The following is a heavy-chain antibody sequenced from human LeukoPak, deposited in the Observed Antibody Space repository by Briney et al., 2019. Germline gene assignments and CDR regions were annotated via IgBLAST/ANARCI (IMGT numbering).Heavy chain of an antibody. CDR3: ARGPSWRYSTKYYFDY. Sequence: SETLSLTCAVYGGSFSGYYWSWIRQPPGKGLEWIGEINHSGSTNYNPSLKSRVTISVDTSKNQFSLKLSSVAAADTAVYYCARGPSWRYSTKYYFDYWGQGTLVTVSS. CDR1: GGSFSGYY. CDR2: INHSGST. J-gene: IGHJ4*02. V-gene: IGHV4-34*01. D-gene: IGHD6-13*01.